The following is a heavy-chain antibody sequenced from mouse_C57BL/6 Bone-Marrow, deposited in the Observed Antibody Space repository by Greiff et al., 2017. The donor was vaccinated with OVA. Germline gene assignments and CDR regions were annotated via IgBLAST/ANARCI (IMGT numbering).Heavy chain of an antibody. D-gene: IGHD2-1*01. V-gene: IGHV1-64*01. J-gene: IGHJ3*01. CDR2: IHPNSGST. CDR1: GYTFTSYW. Sequence: QVHVKQPGAELVKPGASVKLSCKASGYTFTSYWMHWVKQRPGQGLEWIGMIHPNSGSTNYNEKFKSKATLTVDKSSSTAYMQLSSLTSEDSAVYYCVYYGNYWFAYWGQGTLVTVSA. CDR3: VYYGNYWFAY.